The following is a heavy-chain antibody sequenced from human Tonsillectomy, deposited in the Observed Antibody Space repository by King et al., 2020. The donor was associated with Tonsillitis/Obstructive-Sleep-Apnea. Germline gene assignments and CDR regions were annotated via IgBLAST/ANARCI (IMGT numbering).Heavy chain of an antibody. CDR2: ISGSGDST. J-gene: IGHJ4*02. V-gene: IGHV3-23*04. Sequence: VQLVESGGGLVQPGGSLRLSCAASGFTFSTYAMNWVRQAPGKGLEWVSSISGSGDSTYYADSVKGRFTISRDNAWDTLYLQMNSLRAEDTAVYYCAKDLRSSGWYWLTFDYWGQGTLVTVSS. D-gene: IGHD6-19*01. CDR3: AKDLRSSGWYWLTFDY. CDR1: GFTFSTYA.